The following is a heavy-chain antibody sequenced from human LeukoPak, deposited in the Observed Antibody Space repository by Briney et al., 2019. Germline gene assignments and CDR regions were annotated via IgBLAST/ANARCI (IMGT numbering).Heavy chain of an antibody. Sequence: PSETLSLTCTVSGGSIISNYWSWIRQSAGTGLEWIGRIYGSGITDYNPSLKSRVTMSLDTSRKQFSLRLTSVTAADTAVYYCTRLKFYDSTGYSPGYYMDVWGKGTTVSVFS. CDR2: IYGSGIT. CDR3: TRLKFYDSTGYSPGYYMDV. CDR1: GGSIISNY. V-gene: IGHV4-4*07. J-gene: IGHJ6*03. D-gene: IGHD3-22*01.